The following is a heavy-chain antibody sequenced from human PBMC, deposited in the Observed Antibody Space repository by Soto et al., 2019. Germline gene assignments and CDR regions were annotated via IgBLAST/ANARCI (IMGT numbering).Heavy chain of an antibody. J-gene: IGHJ5*02. CDR1: GYTFTGYY. CDR3: ARDLNAGGYLNWFDP. Sequence: QVQLVQSGAEVKKPGASVKVSCKASGYTFTGYYMHWVRQAPGQGLEWMGWINPNSGGTNYAQKFQGWVTMTRDTSISTAYMELSRLRSDDTAVYYCARDLNAGGYLNWFDPWGQGTLVTVSS. D-gene: IGHD3-22*01. V-gene: IGHV1-2*04. CDR2: INPNSGGT.